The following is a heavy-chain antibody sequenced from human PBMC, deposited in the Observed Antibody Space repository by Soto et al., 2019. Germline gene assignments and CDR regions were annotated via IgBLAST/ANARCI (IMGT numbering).Heavy chain of an antibody. CDR3: AKDPYSGVLVPVAIGFDP. J-gene: IGHJ5*02. D-gene: IGHD2-2*01. V-gene: IGHV3-23*01. CDR1: GFTFSNYA. CDR2: ISGSGGSA. Sequence: GGSLRLSCEASGFTFSNYAMTWVRQGPGKGLEWVSAISGSGGSAYYADSVKGRFTISRDNSKNTLYLQMNSLRADDSGVYYCAKDPYSGVLVPVAIGFDPWGPGTLVTVSS.